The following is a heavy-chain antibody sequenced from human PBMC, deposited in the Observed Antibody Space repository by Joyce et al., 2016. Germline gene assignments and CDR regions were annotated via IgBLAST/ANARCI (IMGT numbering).Heavy chain of an antibody. V-gene: IGHV4-30-4*01. CDR2: IYYTGTS. D-gene: IGHD5-12*01. J-gene: IGHJ4*02. Sequence: QVQLQESGPGLVRPSQTLSLTCAVSGGSITIGDYYWSWLRQPPGKGLEWIGYIYYTGTSYYNASLQSRVSMSVDTSKTQCSLRLNALTAADTAVYYCARYEYVASRTFDYWGQGILVTVSS. CDR1: GGSITIGDYY. CDR3: ARYEYVASRTFDY.